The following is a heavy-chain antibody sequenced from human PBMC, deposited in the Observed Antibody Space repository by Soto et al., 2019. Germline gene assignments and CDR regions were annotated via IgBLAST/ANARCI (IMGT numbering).Heavy chain of an antibody. V-gene: IGHV4-39*01. D-gene: IGHD6-19*01. J-gene: IGHJ4*02. CDR3: ARSMQWLIQSLDH. CDR1: GASISSSTHY. CDR2: MYFSGST. Sequence: QLQLRESGPGLVKPSETLSLTCTVSGASISSSTHYWGWIRQPPGKGLEWIGSMYFSGSTYYNPSPKSRVTISVDTSNNQVSLKLSSVTAADTSVYYCARSMQWLIQSLDHWGQGTLVTVSS.